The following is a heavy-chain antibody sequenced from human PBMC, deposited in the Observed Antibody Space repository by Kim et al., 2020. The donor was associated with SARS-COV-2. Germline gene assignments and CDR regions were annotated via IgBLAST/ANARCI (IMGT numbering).Heavy chain of an antibody. J-gene: IGHJ6*02. D-gene: IGHD6-19*01. CDR1: GFTFSSYG. CDR3: AKASGVYSSTYYGMDV. Sequence: GGSLRLSCAASGFTFSSYGMHWVRQAPGKGLEWVAVIWYDGSNKYYADSVKGRITISRDNSKNTLYLQMNSLRAEDTAVYYCAKASGVYSSTYYGMDVWGQGTTVTVSS. CDR2: IWYDGSNK. V-gene: IGHV3-33*06.